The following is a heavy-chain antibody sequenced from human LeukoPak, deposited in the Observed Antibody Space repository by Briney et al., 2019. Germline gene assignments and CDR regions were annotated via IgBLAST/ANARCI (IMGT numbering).Heavy chain of an antibody. CDR2: MSHGANT. V-gene: IGHV4-39*07. CDR3: ARAHLGGFDY. D-gene: IGHD3-16*01. Sequence: PSETLSLTCAVSGDSATSGPYYWGWVRQPPGKELEWDATMSHGANTYKNPALKSRVAISVDTSKNQVSLNLTSVTAADTAVYYCARAHLGGFDYWGQGTLVTVSS. CDR1: GDSATSGPYY. J-gene: IGHJ4*02.